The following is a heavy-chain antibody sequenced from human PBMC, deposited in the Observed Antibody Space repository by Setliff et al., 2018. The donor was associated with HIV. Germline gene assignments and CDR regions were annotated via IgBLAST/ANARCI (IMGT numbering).Heavy chain of an antibody. D-gene: IGHD3-22*01. Sequence: SETLSLTCTVSGGSIRSSSYYWGWIRQPPGKGLEWIGYIYTNGSTNYNPSLKSRVTISVDTSKNQFSLKLRSVTAADTAVYYCARLMHYYDSFWVLWRENYFDSWGRGTLVTVSS. V-gene: IGHV4-61*05. CDR1: GGSIRSSSYY. CDR3: ARLMHYYDSFWVLWRENYFDS. J-gene: IGHJ4*01. CDR2: IYTNGST.